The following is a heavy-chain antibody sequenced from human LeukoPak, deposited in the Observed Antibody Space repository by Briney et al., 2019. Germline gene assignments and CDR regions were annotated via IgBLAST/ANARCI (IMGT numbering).Heavy chain of an antibody. Sequence: ASVKVSFKASVYSFTAAYNIHWLRQAPGQGPEFMGWINPSSGDTRYAQKFQGRVTVTRDTIISTAYMELSSLTSDDTAVYYCARDPRGTYDYWGQGSLVTVSS. CDR3: ARDPRGTYDY. CDR1: VYSFTAAYN. J-gene: IGHJ4*02. V-gene: IGHV1-2*02. CDR2: INPSSGDT. D-gene: IGHD5-12*01.